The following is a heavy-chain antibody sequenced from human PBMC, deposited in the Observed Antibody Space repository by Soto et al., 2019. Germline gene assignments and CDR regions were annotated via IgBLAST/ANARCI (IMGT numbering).Heavy chain of an antibody. CDR2: IYYSGNT. D-gene: IGHD3-16*01. V-gene: IGHV4-30-4*01. CDR3: AREGGESSDGLYYFDS. J-gene: IGHJ4*02. Sequence: SETLSLTCTVSVGSTSSDNYWIWIRQPPGKGLEWIGHIYYSGNTDYNPSLKSRLAISIDTSKNQFSLKLSSVTAADTAVYFCAREGGESSDGLYYFDSWGQGSMVTVSS. CDR1: VGSTSSDNY.